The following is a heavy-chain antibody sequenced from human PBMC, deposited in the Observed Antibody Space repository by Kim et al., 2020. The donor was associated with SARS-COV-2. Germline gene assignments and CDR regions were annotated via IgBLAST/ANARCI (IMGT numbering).Heavy chain of an antibody. J-gene: IGHJ3*02. Sequence: PSLKSRVTISVDTSKNQFSLKLSSVTAADTAVYYCAHPKVGAYESDAFDIWGQGTMVTVSS. V-gene: IGHV4-34*01. CDR3: AHPKVGAYESDAFDI. D-gene: IGHD1-26*01.